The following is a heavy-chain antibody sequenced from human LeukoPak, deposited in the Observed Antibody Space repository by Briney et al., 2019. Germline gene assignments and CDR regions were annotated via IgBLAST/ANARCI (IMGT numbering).Heavy chain of an antibody. Sequence: PSQTLSLTCTVSGGSISSYYWSWIRQPPGKGLEWIGYINYSGSTNYNPSLKSRVTISVDTSKNQFSLKLSSVTAADTAVYYCARRRSGSYIDYWGQGTLVTVSS. D-gene: IGHD3-10*01. CDR2: INYSGST. V-gene: IGHV4-59*01. CDR1: GGSISSYY. J-gene: IGHJ4*02. CDR3: ARRRSGSYIDY.